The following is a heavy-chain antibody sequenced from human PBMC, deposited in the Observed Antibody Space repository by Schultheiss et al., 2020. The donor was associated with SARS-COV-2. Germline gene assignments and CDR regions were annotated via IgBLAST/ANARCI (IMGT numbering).Heavy chain of an antibody. V-gene: IGHV4-34*01. CDR2: IYYSGST. J-gene: IGHJ4*02. D-gene: IGHD5-18*01. CDR1: GGSFSGYY. Sequence: SETLSLTCAVYGGSFSGYYWSWIRQHPGKGLEWIGYIYYSGSTYYNPSLKSLVTISVDTSKNQFSLMLSSVTATDTAMYYCARQAGYSSGLGFDYWGQGTLVTVSS. CDR3: ARQAGYSSGLGFDY.